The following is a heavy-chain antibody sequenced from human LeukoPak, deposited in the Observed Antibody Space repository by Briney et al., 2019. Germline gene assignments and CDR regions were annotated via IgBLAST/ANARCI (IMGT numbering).Heavy chain of an antibody. CDR1: GFIFSSYA. D-gene: IGHD6-19*01. V-gene: IGHV3-7*04. J-gene: IGHJ4*02. CDR2: IKQDGSEK. Sequence: PGGSLGLSCAASGFIFSSYAMSWVRQAPGKGLEWVANIKQDGSEKYYVDSVKGRFTISRDNAKNSLYLQLNSLGAEDTAVYYCAGGSGWLIDSWGQGTLVTVSS. CDR3: AGGSGWLIDS.